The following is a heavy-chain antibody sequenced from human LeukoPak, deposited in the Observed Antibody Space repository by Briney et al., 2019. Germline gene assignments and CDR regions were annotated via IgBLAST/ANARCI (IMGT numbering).Heavy chain of an antibody. V-gene: IGHV4-39*07. Sequence: MSSETLSLTCTVSGGSISGSSYYWGRIRQPPGKGLEWIGSIYYSGSTYYNPSLKSRVTISVDTSKNQFSLKLSSVTAADTAVYYCASQQLVETNWFDPWGQGTLVTVSS. D-gene: IGHD6-6*01. CDR3: ASQQLVETNWFDP. J-gene: IGHJ5*02. CDR2: IYYSGST. CDR1: GGSISGSSYY.